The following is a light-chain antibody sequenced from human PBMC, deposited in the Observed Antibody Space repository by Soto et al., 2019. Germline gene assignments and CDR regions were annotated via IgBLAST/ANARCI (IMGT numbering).Light chain of an antibody. CDR2: EVS. J-gene: IGLJ1*01. CDR1: SSDVGGYNY. V-gene: IGLV2-8*01. CDR3: SSYAGRYTYV. Sequence: QSALTQPPSASGSPGQSLTISCTGTSSDVGGYNYVSWYQQHPGKAPKLMIYEVSKRPSGVPDRFSGSKSGNTASLTVSGLQAEDEADYYCSSYAGRYTYVFGTGTKLTVL.